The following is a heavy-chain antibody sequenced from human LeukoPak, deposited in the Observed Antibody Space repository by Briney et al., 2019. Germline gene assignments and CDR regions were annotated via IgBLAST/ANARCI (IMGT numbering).Heavy chain of an antibody. CDR3: ARVPYSSSSLGYYYYYMDV. CDR1: GGSISSSNW. V-gene: IGHV4-4*02. CDR2: IYHSGST. D-gene: IGHD6-6*01. Sequence: PSGTLSLTCAVSGGSISSSNWWSWVRQPPGKGLEWIGEIYHSGSTNYNPSLKSRVTISVDKSKNQFSLKLSSVTAADTAVYYCARVPYSSSSLGYYYYYMDVWGKGTTVTVSS. J-gene: IGHJ6*03.